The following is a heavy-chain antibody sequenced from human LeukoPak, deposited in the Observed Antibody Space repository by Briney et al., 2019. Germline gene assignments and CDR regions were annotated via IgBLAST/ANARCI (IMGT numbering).Heavy chain of an antibody. J-gene: IGHJ4*02. D-gene: IGHD5-12*01. V-gene: IGHV3-74*01. CDR1: GFTLSSSW. CDR2: IKNDGSDA. Sequence: GGSLRLSCEASGFTLSSSWMHWVRQAPGKGLVWVSRIKNDGSDASYADSVKGRFTISRDNAKNTLYLQMNSLRAEDTAIYYCARPIVTTINSLDYWGQGTLVTVSS. CDR3: ARPIVTTINSLDY.